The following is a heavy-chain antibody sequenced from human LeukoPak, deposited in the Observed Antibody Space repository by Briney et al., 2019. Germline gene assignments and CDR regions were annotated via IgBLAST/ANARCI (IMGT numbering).Heavy chain of an antibody. CDR1: GFTFSSYG. CDR3: ANVRGGDAYTPFDY. J-gene: IGHJ4*02. V-gene: IGHV3-30*02. D-gene: IGHD5-24*01. CDR2: IRYDGSNK. Sequence: GGSLRLSCAASGFTFSSYGMHWVCQAPGKGLEWVAFIRYDGSNKYYADSVKGRFTISRDNSKNTLYLQMNSLRAEDTAVYYCANVRGGDAYTPFDYWGQGTLVTVSS.